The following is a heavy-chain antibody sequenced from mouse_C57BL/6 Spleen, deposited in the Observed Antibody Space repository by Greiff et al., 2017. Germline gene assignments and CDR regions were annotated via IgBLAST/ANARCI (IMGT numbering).Heavy chain of an antibody. J-gene: IGHJ2*01. V-gene: IGHV1-15*01. CDR1: GYTFTDYE. D-gene: IGHD1-1*01. CDR3: TRWGLGSSYYFDD. CDR2: IDPETGGT. Sequence: VQLQESGAELVRPGASVTLSCKASGYTFTDYEMHWVKQTPVHGLEWIGAIDPETGGTAYNQKFKGKAILTADKSSSTAYMELRSLTSEDSAVYYYTRWGLGSSYYFDDWGKGTTLTVSS.